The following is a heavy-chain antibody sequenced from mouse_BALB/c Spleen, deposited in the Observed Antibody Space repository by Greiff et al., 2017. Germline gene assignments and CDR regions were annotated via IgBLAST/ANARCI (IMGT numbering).Heavy chain of an antibody. CDR1: GFTFSSFG. D-gene: IGHD1-1*01. J-gene: IGHJ2*01. Sequence: EVQRVESGGGLVQPGGSRKLSCAASGFTFSSFGMHWVRQAPEKGLEWVAYISSGSSTIYYADTVKGRFTISRDNPKNTLFLQMTSLRSEDTAMYYCARSEVLGYYFDYWGQGTTHTVSS. V-gene: IGHV5-17*02. CDR3: ARSEVLGYYFDY. CDR2: ISSGSSTI.